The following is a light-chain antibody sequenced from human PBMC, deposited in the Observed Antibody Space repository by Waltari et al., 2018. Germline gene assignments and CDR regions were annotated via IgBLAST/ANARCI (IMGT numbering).Light chain of an antibody. J-gene: IGLJ3*02. CDR1: SSDVGGYNS. Sequence: QSALTQPPSASGSPGQSVTISCTGTSSDVGGYNSVSWYQQHPGKAPKLMIYEVTKRPSGVPYRFSGSKSGNTASLIVSGLQAEDEADYHCSSYADSDNLVFGGGTKLTVL. CDR2: EVT. V-gene: IGLV2-8*01. CDR3: SSYADSDNLV.